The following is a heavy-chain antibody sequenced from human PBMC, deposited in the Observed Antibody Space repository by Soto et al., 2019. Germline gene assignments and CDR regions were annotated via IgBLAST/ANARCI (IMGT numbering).Heavy chain of an antibody. J-gene: IGHJ4*02. CDR1: GFTFSSYG. V-gene: IGHV3-33*01. CDR3: ARPRGYSGYDCDY. CDR2: IWYDGSNK. Sequence: QVQLVESGGGVVQPGRSLRLSCAASGFTFSSYGMHWVRQAPGKGLEWVAVIWYDGSNKYYADSVKGRFTISRDNSKNTLYLQMNSLRDEDTAVYYCARPRGYSGYDCDYWGQGTLVTVSS. D-gene: IGHD5-12*01.